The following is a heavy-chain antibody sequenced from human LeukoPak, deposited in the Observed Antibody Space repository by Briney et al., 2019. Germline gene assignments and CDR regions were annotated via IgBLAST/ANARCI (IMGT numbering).Heavy chain of an antibody. Sequence: SETLSLTCTVSGGSISSYYWSWIRQPPGKGLEWIGEINHSGSTNYNPSLKSRVTISVDTSKNQFSLKLSSVTAADTAVYYCARGTRIAVAGTSLSAGGMDVWGQGTTVTVSS. CDR2: INHSGST. V-gene: IGHV4-34*01. CDR1: GGSISSYY. CDR3: ARGTRIAVAGTSLSAGGMDV. J-gene: IGHJ6*02. D-gene: IGHD6-19*01.